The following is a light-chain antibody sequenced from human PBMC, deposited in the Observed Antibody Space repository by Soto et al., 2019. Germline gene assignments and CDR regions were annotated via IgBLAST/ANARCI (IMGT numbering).Light chain of an antibody. V-gene: IGKV3-15*01. J-gene: IGKJ2*01. Sequence: EIMMTQSPATLSVSPGERATLSCRASQSVSSTLAWYQQKPGQAPRLLIYSASTRATDIPARFSGSGSGTEFTLNISSLQSEDFAVYYCQQYNNWPRTFGQGTKLEIK. CDR2: SAS. CDR1: QSVSST. CDR3: QQYNNWPRT.